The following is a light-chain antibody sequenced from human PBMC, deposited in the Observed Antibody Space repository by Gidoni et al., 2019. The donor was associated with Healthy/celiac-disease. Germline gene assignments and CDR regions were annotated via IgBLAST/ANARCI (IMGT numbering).Light chain of an antibody. CDR1: SSNIGAGYD. CDR2: GNS. Sequence: QSVLTQPPSVSGAPGQRVTISCTGSSSNIGAGYDVHWYQQLPGTAPNLLIYGNSNRPAGVPDRFSGSKSGTSASLAITGLQAEDEADYYCQSYDSSLSGWVFGGGTKLTV. J-gene: IGLJ2*01. CDR3: QSYDSSLSGWV. V-gene: IGLV1-40*01.